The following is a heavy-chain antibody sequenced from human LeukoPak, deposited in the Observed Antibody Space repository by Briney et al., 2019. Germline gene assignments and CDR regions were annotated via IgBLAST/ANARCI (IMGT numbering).Heavy chain of an antibody. V-gene: IGHV1-18*01. J-gene: IGHJ4*02. CDR3: ATEYYYGSGSLNYFDY. CDR1: GYTFTSYG. D-gene: IGHD3-10*01. Sequence: GASVKVSCKASGYTFTSYGISWVRQAPGQGLEWMGWISAYNGNTNYAQKLQGRVTMTTDTSTSTAYMELSRLRSDDTAVYYCATEYYYGSGSLNYFDYWGQGTLVTVSS. CDR2: ISAYNGNT.